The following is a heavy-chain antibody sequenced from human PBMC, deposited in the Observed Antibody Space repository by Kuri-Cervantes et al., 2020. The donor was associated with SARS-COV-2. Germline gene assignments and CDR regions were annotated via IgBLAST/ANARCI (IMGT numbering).Heavy chain of an antibody. CDR1: GGSISSSNR. Sequence: TLSLTCAVSGGSISSSNRCSWGRQPPGKGLEWSGEIYQSGSTNYNPSLMSPVTISVDKSKNQFSLKLSSVTGADTAVYYCARDTGNCGGVWSAFDIWGQGTMVTVSS. D-gene: IGHD2-21*02. CDR2: IYQSGST. V-gene: IGHV4-4*02. J-gene: IGHJ3*02. CDR3: ARDTGNCGGVWSAFDI.